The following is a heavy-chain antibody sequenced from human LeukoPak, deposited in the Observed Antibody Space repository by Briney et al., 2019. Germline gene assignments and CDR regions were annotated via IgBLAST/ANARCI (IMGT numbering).Heavy chain of an antibody. CDR2: IYSDSST. V-gene: IGHV3-53*01. CDR3: ARDRAIILFGAFDI. Sequence: PGGSLRLSCAASGFTVSSNCMSWVRQAPGKGLEWVSVIYSDSSTYYADSVKGRFTISRDNAKNSLYLQMNSLRAEDTAVYYCARDRAIILFGAFDIWGQGQWSPSLQ. J-gene: IGHJ3*02. CDR1: GFTVSSNC. D-gene: IGHD3-3*01.